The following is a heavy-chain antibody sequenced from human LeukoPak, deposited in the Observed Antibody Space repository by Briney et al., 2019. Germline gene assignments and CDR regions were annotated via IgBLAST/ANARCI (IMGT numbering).Heavy chain of an antibody. D-gene: IGHD3-22*01. Sequence: SETLSLTCTVSGGSISGYYWSWIRQPPGKRLEWIGYIYYSGATNYNPSLKSRVTISVDTSTKNQFSLKLTSVTAADTAVYYCARHDISDSSGYYPLDYWGQGALVTVSS. V-gene: IGHV4-59*08. CDR3: ARHDISDSSGYYPLDY. J-gene: IGHJ4*02. CDR1: GGSISGYY. CDR2: IYYSGAT.